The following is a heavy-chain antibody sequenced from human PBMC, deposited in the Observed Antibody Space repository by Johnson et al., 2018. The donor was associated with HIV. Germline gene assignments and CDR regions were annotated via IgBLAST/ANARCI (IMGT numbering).Heavy chain of an antibody. CDR3: AKDTVGATGGDALDI. CDR2: IRSKPYGGTA. Sequence: VQLVESGGGLVQPGGSLRLSCTASGFTFGDYAMGWFRQAPGKGLEWVGFIRSKPYGGTAEYAASVKGRFTISRDNAKNSLYLQMNSLRAEDTALYYCAKDTVGATGGDALDIWGQGTMVTVSS. CDR1: GFTFGDYA. J-gene: IGHJ3*02. D-gene: IGHD1-26*01. V-gene: IGHV3-49*03.